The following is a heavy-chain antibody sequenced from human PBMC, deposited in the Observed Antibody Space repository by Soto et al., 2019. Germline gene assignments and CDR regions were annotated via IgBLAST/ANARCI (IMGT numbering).Heavy chain of an antibody. D-gene: IGHD6-13*01. Sequence: EVQLLESGGGLVQPGGSLRLSCAASGFTFSSYAMSWVRQAPGKGMEWVSAISGSGGSTYYAESVKGRFTISRDNSKNTLYRETNSLRAVDTAVYYSAKDRHAAAGTQTTIYFDYWGQGSLVTVSS. V-gene: IGHV3-23*01. CDR1: GFTFSSYA. J-gene: IGHJ4*02. CDR3: AKDRHAAAGTQTTIYFDY. CDR2: ISGSGGST.